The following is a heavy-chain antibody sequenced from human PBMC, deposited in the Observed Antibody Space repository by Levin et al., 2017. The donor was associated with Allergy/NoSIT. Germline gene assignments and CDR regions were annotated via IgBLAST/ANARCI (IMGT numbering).Heavy chain of an antibody. CDR2: INSDGSST. J-gene: IGHJ3*02. CDR3: AREGIAVADDAGAFDI. CDR1: GFTFSSYW. Sequence: LTCAASGFTFSSYWMHWVRQAPGKGLVWVSRINSDGSSTSYADSVKGRFTISRDNAKNTLYLQMNSLRAEDTAVYYCAREGIAVADDAGAFDIWGQGTMVTVSS. D-gene: IGHD6-19*01. V-gene: IGHV3-74*01.